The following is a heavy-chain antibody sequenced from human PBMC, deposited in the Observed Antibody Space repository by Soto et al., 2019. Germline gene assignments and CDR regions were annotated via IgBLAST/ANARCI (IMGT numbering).Heavy chain of an antibody. CDR1: GFNFSSYS. D-gene: IGHD2-2*01. J-gene: IGHJ4*02. CDR2: ISSSSSYI. V-gene: IGHV3-21*01. Sequence: EVQLVESGGGLVKPGGSLRLSCAASGFNFSSYSMNWVRQAPGQGLEWVSSISSSSSYIYYADSVKGRFTISRDNAKNSLYLQMTSLRAEDTAVYDCARERYLEVVDDSWGQGTLVTVSS. CDR3: ARERYLEVVDDS.